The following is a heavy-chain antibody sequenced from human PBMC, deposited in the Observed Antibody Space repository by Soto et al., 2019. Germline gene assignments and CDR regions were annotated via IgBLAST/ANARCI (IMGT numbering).Heavy chain of an antibody. CDR3: ARVEIAPNEGVYGMDV. Sequence: ASVKVSCKASGYTFTGYYMHWVRQAPGQGLEWMGWINPNSGGTNYAQKFQGWVTMTRDTSVSTAYMELSRLRSDDTAVYYCARVEIAPNEGVYGMDVWGQGTTVTVSS. V-gene: IGHV1-2*04. CDR2: INPNSGGT. D-gene: IGHD1-1*01. CDR1: GYTFTGYY. J-gene: IGHJ6*02.